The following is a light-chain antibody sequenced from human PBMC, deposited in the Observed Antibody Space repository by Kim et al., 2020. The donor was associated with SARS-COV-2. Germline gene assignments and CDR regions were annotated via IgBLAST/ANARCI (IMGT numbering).Light chain of an antibody. V-gene: IGKV3-15*01. CDR2: GAS. J-gene: IGKJ2*01. CDR3: PQYNNWPPYT. CDR1: QSVSST. Sequence: VHRGDTATPACRASQSVSSTYAWYQQNPGQPPRLLIYGASARATGIPARFSGSGSGTEFSLPISSLQSEDFAVYYCPQYNNWPPYTFGQGPKLEI.